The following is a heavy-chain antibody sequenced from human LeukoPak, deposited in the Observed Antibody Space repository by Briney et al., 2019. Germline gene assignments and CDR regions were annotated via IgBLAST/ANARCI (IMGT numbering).Heavy chain of an antibody. CDR3: ARHGRYYASGTSYRPSSYYYYMDV. V-gene: IGHV4-34*01. CDR1: GFTFSSYW. J-gene: IGHJ6*03. CDR2: INHSGST. Sequence: PGGSLRLSCAASGFTFSSYWMSWVRQPPGKGLEWIGEINHSGSTNYNPSLKSRVTISADASKNLFSLKLTSVTAADTAVYYCARHGRYYASGTSYRPSSYYYYMDVWGEGTMVTISS. D-gene: IGHD3-10*01.